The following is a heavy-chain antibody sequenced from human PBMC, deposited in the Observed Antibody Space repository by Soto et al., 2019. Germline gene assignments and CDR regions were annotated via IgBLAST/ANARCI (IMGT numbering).Heavy chain of an antibody. V-gene: IGHV3-11*01. CDR3: AREDDTIFGARNLWD. D-gene: IGHD3-3*01. CDR1: GFTFSDYY. J-gene: IGHJ4*02. CDR2: ISSRSSTI. Sequence: PGGSLRLSCAASGFTFSDYYMSWIRQAPGKGLEWVSYISSRSSTIFYADSVKGRFTISRDNVKNSLYLQMNSLRSEDTAVYYCAREDDTIFGARNLWDWGQGTLVTVSS.